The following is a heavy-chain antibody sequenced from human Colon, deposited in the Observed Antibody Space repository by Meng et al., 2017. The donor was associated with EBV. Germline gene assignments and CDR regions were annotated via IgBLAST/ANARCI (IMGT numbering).Heavy chain of an antibody. CDR2: IFHIGLT. CDR1: GGSISSSNW. CDR3: MRDLLVLEKNEV. V-gene: IGHV4-4*02. J-gene: IGHJ2*01. D-gene: IGHD1-1*01. Sequence: QVQLQESGPGLVKPSETLSLTCAVAGGSISSSNWWGWVRQSPEKGLEWIGEIFHIGLTNYNPSLQSRVTISVDKSKNQFSLEVTSVTAADTAIYYCMRDLLVLEKNEVWGRGTLVTVSS.